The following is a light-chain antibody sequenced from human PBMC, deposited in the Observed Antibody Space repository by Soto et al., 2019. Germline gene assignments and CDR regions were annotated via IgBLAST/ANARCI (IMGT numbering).Light chain of an antibody. V-gene: IGLV2-23*02. CDR1: SSDVGSYNL. CDR3: CSYADAIYL. J-gene: IGLJ1*01. CDR2: EVN. Sequence: QSALTQPASVSGSPGQSITISCTGTSSDVGSYNLVSWYQQHPGKAPKLLIYEVNKRPSGVSNRFSGSKSGNTASLTISGLQDDDEGDYYCCSYADAIYLFGTGTKVTVL.